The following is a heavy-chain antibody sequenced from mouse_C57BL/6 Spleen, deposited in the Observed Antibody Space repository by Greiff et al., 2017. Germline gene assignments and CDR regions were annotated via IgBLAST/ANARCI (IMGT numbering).Heavy chain of an antibody. V-gene: IGHV14-2*01. CDR1: GFNIKDYY. CDR3: AMGNFGSNFDY. CDR2: IDPEDGET. D-gene: IGHD2-3*01. Sequence: EVQLQQSGAELVRPGASVKLSCKASGFNIKDYYMHWVKQRTKQGLEWIGRIDPEDGETKYAPKFPGKATLTADTSSNTAYLQLISLTSEDSAVYYCAMGNFGSNFDYWGQGTTRTVSS. J-gene: IGHJ2*01.